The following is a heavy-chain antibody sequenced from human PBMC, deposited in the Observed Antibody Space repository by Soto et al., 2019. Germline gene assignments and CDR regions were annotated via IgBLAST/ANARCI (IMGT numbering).Heavy chain of an antibody. CDR1: GFTVSSNY. D-gene: IGHD2-2*01. CDR3: ARYCSSTSCYAFDI. CDR2: IYSGGST. Sequence: GGSLRLSCAASGFTVSSNYMSWVRQAPGKGLEWVSVIYSGGSTYYADSVKGRFTISRDNSKNTLYLQMNSLRAEDTAVYYCARYCSSTSCYAFDIWGQGTMVTVSS. J-gene: IGHJ3*02. V-gene: IGHV3-66*01.